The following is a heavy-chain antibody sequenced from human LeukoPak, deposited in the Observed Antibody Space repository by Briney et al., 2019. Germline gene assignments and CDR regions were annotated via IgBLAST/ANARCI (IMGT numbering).Heavy chain of an antibody. CDR3: ARVVPGYSYGPTDY. D-gene: IGHD5-18*01. Sequence: SETLSLTCAVYGGSFSGYYWSWIRQPPGKGLEWIGSIYYSGSTYYNPSLKSRVTISLDTSKNQFSLKLRSVTAADTAVYYCARVVPGYSYGPTDYWGQGTLVTVSS. CDR1: GGSFSGYY. V-gene: IGHV4-34*01. J-gene: IGHJ4*02. CDR2: IYYSGST.